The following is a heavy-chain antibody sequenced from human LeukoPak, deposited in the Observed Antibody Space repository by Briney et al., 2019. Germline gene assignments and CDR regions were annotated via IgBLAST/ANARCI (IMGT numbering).Heavy chain of an antibody. CDR2: IYTSGST. CDR3: ARAHTLSCRGGPCPYFLDS. CDR1: GGSISSSY. D-gene: IGHD2-15*01. Sequence: SETLSLTCTVSGGSISSSYWSWIRQPAGKGLEWVGRIYTSGSTDYNPSLKSRVTMSLDTSKNQFSLKLSSVTAADTAVYYCARAHTLSCRGGPCPYFLDSWGQGTLVTVSS. V-gene: IGHV4-4*07. J-gene: IGHJ4*02.